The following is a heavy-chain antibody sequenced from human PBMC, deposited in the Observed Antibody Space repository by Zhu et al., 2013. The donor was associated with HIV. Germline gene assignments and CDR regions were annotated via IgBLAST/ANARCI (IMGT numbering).Heavy chain of an antibody. Sequence: QVQLVQSGAEVKKPGSSVKVSCKASGGTFTSYDINWVRQATGQGLEWMGWMNPNSGNTGYAQKFQGRVTINRNTSISTAYMELSSLRSEDTAVYYCARGQYSISSRGFDIWGQGTMVTVSS. J-gene: IGHJ3*02. V-gene: IGHV1-8*03. CDR3: ARGQYSISSRGFDI. D-gene: IGHD6-6*01. CDR2: MNPNSGNT. CDR1: GGTFTSYD.